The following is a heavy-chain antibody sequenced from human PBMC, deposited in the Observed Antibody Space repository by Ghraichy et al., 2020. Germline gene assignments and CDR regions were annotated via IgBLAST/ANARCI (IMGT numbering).Heavy chain of an antibody. V-gene: IGHV1-2*02. D-gene: IGHD2-2*01. CDR1: GYTFTGYY. CDR2: INPNSGGT. J-gene: IGHJ6*01. Sequence: ASVKVSCKASGYTFTGYYMHWVRQAPGQGLEWMGWINPNSGGTNYAQKFQGRVTMTRDTSISTAYMELSRLRSDDTAVYYCARDGAYCSSTSCPPAYGMDVWGQGTTVTVSS. CDR3: ARDGAYCSSTSCPPAYGMDV.